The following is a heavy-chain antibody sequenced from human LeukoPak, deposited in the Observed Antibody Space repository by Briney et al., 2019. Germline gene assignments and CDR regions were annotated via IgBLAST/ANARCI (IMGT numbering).Heavy chain of an antibody. CDR3: AREAYYYDSSGYYPLDY. V-gene: IGHV1-18*01. Sequence: GSSVKVSCKASGGTFSSYAISWVRQAPGQGLEWMGWISAYNGNTNYAQKLQGRVTMTTDTSTSTAYMELRSLRSDDTAVYCCAREAYYYDSSGYYPLDYWGQGTLVTVSS. D-gene: IGHD3-22*01. CDR2: ISAYNGNT. CDR1: GGTFSSYA. J-gene: IGHJ4*02.